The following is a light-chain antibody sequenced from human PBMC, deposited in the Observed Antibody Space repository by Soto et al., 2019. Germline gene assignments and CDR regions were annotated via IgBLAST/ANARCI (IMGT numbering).Light chain of an antibody. Sequence: QSVLTQPASVSGSPGQSITISCTGTGSDVGGYNYVSWYQQHPGTAPKLMIYEVSNRPSGVSDRFSGSRSGNTASLTISGLQAEDESDYYCISYTSSSTWVFGGGTQLTVL. J-gene: IGLJ7*01. CDR2: EVS. V-gene: IGLV2-14*01. CDR1: GSDVGGYNY. CDR3: ISYTSSSTWV.